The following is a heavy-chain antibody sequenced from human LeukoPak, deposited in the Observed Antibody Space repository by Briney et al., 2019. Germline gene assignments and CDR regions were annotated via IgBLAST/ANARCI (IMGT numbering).Heavy chain of an antibody. CDR3: ARRCSSTSCYSSWLGERRYYFDY. V-gene: IGHV4-34*01. J-gene: IGHJ4*02. Sequence: SETLSLTCAVYGGYFSDYYWSWIRQPPGKGLEWIGEINHSGSTNYNPSLKSRVTISVDTSKNQFSLKLSSVTAADTAVYYCARRCSSTSCYSSWLGERRYYFDYWGQGTLVTVSS. D-gene: IGHD2-2*02. CDR2: INHSGST. CDR1: GGYFSDYY.